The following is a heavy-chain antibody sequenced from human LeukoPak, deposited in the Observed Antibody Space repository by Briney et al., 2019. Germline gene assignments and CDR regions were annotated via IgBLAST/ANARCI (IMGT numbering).Heavy chain of an antibody. CDR2: FYSGGST. V-gene: IGHV3-53*01. J-gene: IGHJ4*02. CDR3: ASSSWFYYFDY. CDR1: GFTVSSNY. Sequence: GGSLRLSCAASGFTVSSNYMSWVRQAPGKGLEWVSIFYSGGSTYYADSVKGRFTISRDNSKNTLYLQMNSLRAEDTAVYYCASSSWFYYFDYWGQGTLVTVSS. D-gene: IGHD6-13*01.